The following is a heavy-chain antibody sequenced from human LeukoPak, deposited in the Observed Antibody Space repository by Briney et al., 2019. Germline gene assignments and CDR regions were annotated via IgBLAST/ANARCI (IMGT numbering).Heavy chain of an antibody. CDR3: ARYRMYYGDYQGDAFDI. V-gene: IGHV1-69*05. CDR1: GGTFSSYA. Sequence: ASVKVSCKASGGTFSSYAISWVRQAPGQGLEWMGRIIPIFGTANYAQKFQGRVTITTDESTSTAYMELSSLRSEDTAVYYCARYRMYYGDYQGDAFDIWGQGTMVTVSS. J-gene: IGHJ3*02. D-gene: IGHD4-17*01. CDR2: IIPIFGTA.